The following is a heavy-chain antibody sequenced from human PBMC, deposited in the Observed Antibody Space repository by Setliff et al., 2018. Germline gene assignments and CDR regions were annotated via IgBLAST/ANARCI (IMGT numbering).Heavy chain of an antibody. J-gene: IGHJ4*02. V-gene: IGHV3-30*02. CDR2: IRFDGRKQ. CDR3: VKFSRYTDSQGEFDF. CDR1: GFNFSSFG. Sequence: GGSLRLSCAASGFNFSSFGMHWVRQTPGKGLEWIGHIRFDGRKQNYADSVTGRFTISRDNSKSTVYLLLNGLTVEDTAMYYCVKFSRYTDSQGEFDFWGQGALVTVS. D-gene: IGHD1-20*01.